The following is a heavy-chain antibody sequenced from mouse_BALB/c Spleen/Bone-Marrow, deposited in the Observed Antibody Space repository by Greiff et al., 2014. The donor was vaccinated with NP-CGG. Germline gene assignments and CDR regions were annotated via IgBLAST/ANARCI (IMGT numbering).Heavy chain of an antibody. V-gene: IGHV1S127*01. CDR2: IDPSDSET. D-gene: IGHD2-1*01. Sequence: QVHVKQSGPQLVRPGASVKMSCKASGYSFTSYWMHWVKQRPGQGLEWIGMIDPSDSETRLNQKFKDKATLTVDKSSSTAYMQLSSPTSEDSAVYYCASPSDGNPFAYWGQGTLVTVSA. J-gene: IGHJ3*01. CDR1: GYSFTSYW. CDR3: ASPSDGNPFAY.